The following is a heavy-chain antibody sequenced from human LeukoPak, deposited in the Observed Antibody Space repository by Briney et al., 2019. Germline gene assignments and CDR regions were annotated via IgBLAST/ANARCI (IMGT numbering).Heavy chain of an antibody. CDR1: GYTFTSYG. J-gene: IGHJ5*02. CDR3: ARVAPRRMAAAGSPNWFDP. D-gene: IGHD6-13*01. V-gene: IGHV1-18*01. CDR2: ISAYNGNT. Sequence: ASVKVSCKASGYTFTSYGISWVRQAPGQGLEWMGWISAYNGNTNYAQKLQGRVTMTTDTSTSTAYMELRSLRSDDTAVYYCARVAPRRMAAAGSPNWFDPWGQGTLVTVSP.